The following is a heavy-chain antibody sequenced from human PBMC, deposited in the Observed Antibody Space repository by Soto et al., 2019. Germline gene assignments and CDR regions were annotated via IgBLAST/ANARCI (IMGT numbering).Heavy chain of an antibody. CDR1: GFTFSSYG. J-gene: IGHJ6*02. V-gene: IGHV3-33*01. D-gene: IGHD2-2*01. CDR2: MWYDGSYK. CDR3: ARDFSISTSGMGPVCYYSYGMDV. Sequence: QVQLVESGGGVVQPGRSLRLSCAASGFTFSSYGMHWVRQAPGKGLEWVAVMWYDGSYKYYADSVKGRFTISRDNSKNTLYRQMTSLGAEDTVMYYCARDFSISTSGMGPVCYYSYGMDVWGQGTTVTVSS.